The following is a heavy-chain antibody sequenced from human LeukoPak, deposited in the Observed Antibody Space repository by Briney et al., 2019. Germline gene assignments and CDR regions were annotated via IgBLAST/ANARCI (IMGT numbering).Heavy chain of an antibody. J-gene: IGHJ4*02. D-gene: IGHD6-19*01. V-gene: IGHV3-21*01. Sequence: GGSLRLSCAASGFTFSSYSMNWVRQAPGKGLEWVSSISSSSSYIYYADSVKGRFTISRDNAKNSLYLQMNSLRAEDTAVYYCASLAIAVAGTGSAQSFDYWGQGTLVTVSS. CDR3: ASLAIAVAGTGSAQSFDY. CDR2: ISSSSSYI. CDR1: GFTFSSYS.